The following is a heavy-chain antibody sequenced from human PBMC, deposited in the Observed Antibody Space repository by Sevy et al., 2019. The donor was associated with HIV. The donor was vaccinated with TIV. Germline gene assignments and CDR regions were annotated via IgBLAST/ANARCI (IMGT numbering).Heavy chain of an antibody. CDR1: GFTFISYS. V-gene: IGHV3-48*02. Sequence: GGSLRLSCAASGFTFISYSMIWVRQAPGKGLECISYISSSSTIYYADSVKGRFTISRDNARNSLYLQMNSLRDDDTAVYFCAKAGGGSWGRGTLVTVSS. CDR2: ISSSSTI. J-gene: IGHJ5*02. CDR3: AKAGGGS. D-gene: IGHD3-16*01.